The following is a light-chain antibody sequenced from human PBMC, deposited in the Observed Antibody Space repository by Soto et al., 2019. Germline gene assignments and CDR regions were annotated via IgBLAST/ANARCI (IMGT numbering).Light chain of an antibody. CDR3: QQRRDWPLT. CDR1: QSVSSY. V-gene: IGKV3-11*01. J-gene: IGKJ4*01. CDR2: DAS. Sequence: PGERATLSCRASQSVSSYLAWYQQKPGQAPRLLISDASNRATGIPARFSGSGSGTDSTLTVSSLEPEDFAVYYCQQRRDWPLTFGGGTKVEI.